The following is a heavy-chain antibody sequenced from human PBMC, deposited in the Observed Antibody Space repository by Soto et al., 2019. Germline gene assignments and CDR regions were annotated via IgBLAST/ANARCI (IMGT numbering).Heavy chain of an antibody. V-gene: IGHV4-39*01. CDR1: GDSISNSRFY. CDR3: ARDFFDSSDYTTNWFDP. D-gene: IGHD3-22*01. CDR2: IYHTGNA. J-gene: IGHJ5*02. Sequence: WETLSLTCSVSGDSISNSRFYWAWIRQPPGEGLEWIGSIYHTGNAYYNPSLKSRVTISVDTSKNQFSLKLTSVTAADAALYYCARDFFDSSDYTTNWFDPWGQGTLVTVSS.